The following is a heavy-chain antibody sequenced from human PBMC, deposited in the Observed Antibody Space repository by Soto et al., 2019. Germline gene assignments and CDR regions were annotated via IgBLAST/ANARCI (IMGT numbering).Heavy chain of an antibody. D-gene: IGHD1-26*01. CDR3: ARRGSGSYGDY. CDR1: GFTFSSYA. Sequence: EVQLLESGGGLVQPGGSLRLSCAASGFTFSSYAMSWVRQAPGKGLEWVSVISDSGDSTYYADSVKGRFTISRDNSKNTLYLKMNSLRAEDTAVYYCARRGSGSYGDYWGQGTLVTVSS. CDR2: ISDSGDST. J-gene: IGHJ4*02. V-gene: IGHV3-23*01.